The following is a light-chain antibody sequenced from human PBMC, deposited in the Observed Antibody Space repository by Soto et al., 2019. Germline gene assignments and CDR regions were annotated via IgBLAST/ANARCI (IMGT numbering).Light chain of an antibody. CDR2: GAS. CDR3: QQADTFPIT. V-gene: IGKV1D-12*01. J-gene: IGKJ5*01. CDR1: QGVTRS. Sequence: DIQMTQSPSSVSASVVDRVTITCQASQGVTRSVAWYQQKPGKAPKLLIYGASSLQSGVPSRFSGSGFGTDFTLSISSLQPEDFAVYYCQQADTFPITFGQGTRLEIK.